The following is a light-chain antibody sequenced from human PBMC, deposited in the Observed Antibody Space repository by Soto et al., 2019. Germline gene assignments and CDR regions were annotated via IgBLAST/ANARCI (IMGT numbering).Light chain of an antibody. CDR2: YDS. CDR3: QVWDTSTFHPI. Sequence: SYELTQSPSVSVAPGRTARVACEGNNIGTKSVHWYQQRPGQAPVVVVYYDSDRPSGIPERFSGSNSGNSSVEAGDEADYYCQVWDTSTFHPIFGGGTKVTVL. J-gene: IGLJ2*01. V-gene: IGLV3-21*04. CDR1: NIGTKS.